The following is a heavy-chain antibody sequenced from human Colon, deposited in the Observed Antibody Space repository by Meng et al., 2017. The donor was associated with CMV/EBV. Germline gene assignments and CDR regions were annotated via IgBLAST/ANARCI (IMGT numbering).Heavy chain of an antibody. D-gene: IGHD1-14*01. CDR1: GYTFTGYY. V-gene: IGHV1-2*02. J-gene: IGHJ6*02. CDR2: INPNSGAT. CDR3: ARDPLGGEPSYYYGMDV. Sequence: ASVKVSCKASGYTFTGYYMHWVRQPPGQGLEWMAWINPNSGATDFAQKFQGRVTMTRDTSISTAYMELSRLTSDDTAVYYCARDPLGGEPSYYYGMDVWGQGTTVTVSS.